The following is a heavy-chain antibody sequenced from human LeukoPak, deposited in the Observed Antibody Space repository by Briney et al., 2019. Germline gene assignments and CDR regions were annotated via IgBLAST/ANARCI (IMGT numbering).Heavy chain of an antibody. D-gene: IGHD1-1*01. J-gene: IGHJ4*02. CDR3: ARHEGSTSFGY. Sequence: SETLSLTCTVSGGSISSSNYYWGWLRQPPGKGLEWIGRIYYRGATSYNPSLKGRATIPVDTSKNQFSLKLSSVTAADPAVYYGARHEGSTSFGYWGQGTLVTVSS. CDR2: IYYRGAT. V-gene: IGHV4-39*01. CDR1: GGSISSSNYY.